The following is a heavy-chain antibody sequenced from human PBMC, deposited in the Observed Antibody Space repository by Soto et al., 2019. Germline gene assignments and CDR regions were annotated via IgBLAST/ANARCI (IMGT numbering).Heavy chain of an antibody. CDR2: IYYSGST. CDR1: GGSISSYY. CDR3: ARVLGYSSSWYGGYYYYGMDV. D-gene: IGHD6-13*01. Sequence: PSETLSLTCTVSGGSISSYYWSWIRQPPGKGLEWIGYIYYSGSTNYNPSLKSRVTISVDTSKNQFSLKLSSVTAADTAVYYCARVLGYSSSWYGGYYYYGMDVWGQGTTVTVSS. V-gene: IGHV4-59*01. J-gene: IGHJ6*02.